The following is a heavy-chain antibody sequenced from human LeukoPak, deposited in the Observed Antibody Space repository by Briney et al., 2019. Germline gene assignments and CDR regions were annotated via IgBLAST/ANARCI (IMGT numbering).Heavy chain of an antibody. CDR3: AKDKYDSSGPIDY. D-gene: IGHD3-22*01. CDR1: GFTFSSYG. Sequence: GRSLRLSCAASGFTFSSYGMHWVRQAPGKGLEWVAVISYDGSNKYYADSAKGRFTISRDNSKNTVYLQMSSLRAEDTAVYYCAKDKYDSSGPIDYWGQGTLVTVSS. J-gene: IGHJ4*02. V-gene: IGHV3-30*18. CDR2: ISYDGSNK.